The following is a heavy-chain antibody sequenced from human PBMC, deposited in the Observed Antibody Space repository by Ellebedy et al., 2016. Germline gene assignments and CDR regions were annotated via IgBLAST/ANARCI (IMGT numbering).Heavy chain of an antibody. Sequence: GESLKISXVGSGFSFRSYAMHWVRQAPGKGLEWITVISFDGSIEYYADSVKGRFTISRDNSKNTLYLQMNSLRTEDTAVYYCARDLRGANSPSWGQGTLLTVSS. CDR1: GFSFRSYA. J-gene: IGHJ4*02. V-gene: IGHV3-30*03. D-gene: IGHD3-10*01. CDR3: ARDLRGANSPS. CDR2: ISFDGSIE.